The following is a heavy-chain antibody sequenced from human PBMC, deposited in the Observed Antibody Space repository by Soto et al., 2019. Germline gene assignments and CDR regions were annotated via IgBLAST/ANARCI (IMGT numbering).Heavy chain of an antibody. J-gene: IGHJ6*02. CDR1: GYTFTSYG. CDR2: ISAYNGNT. Sequence: QVQLVQSGAEVKKPGASVKVSCKASGYTFTSYGISWVRQAPGQGLEWMGWISAYNGNTNYAQKLQGRVTMTTDTSTSTAYMELRSLRSDDTAVYYGGFGKYDFWRALGMDVWGQVTTVTVSS. D-gene: IGHD3-3*01. CDR3: GFGKYDFWRALGMDV. V-gene: IGHV1-18*04.